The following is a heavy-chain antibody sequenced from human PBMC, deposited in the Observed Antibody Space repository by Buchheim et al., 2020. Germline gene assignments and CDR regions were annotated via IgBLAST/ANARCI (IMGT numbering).Heavy chain of an antibody. D-gene: IGHD2-2*01. Sequence: EVQLVESGGGLVQPGASLRLSCSASGFTFSTYAMSWVRQAPGKGLEWVSAISGSGGSTYNADSVTGRFTISRDNSKNTLSLQMTSLRAEDTAVYYCARVAYCSSTSCYDFDYWGQGTL. CDR1: GFTFSTYA. CDR2: ISGSGGST. J-gene: IGHJ4*02. V-gene: IGHV3-23*04. CDR3: ARVAYCSSTSCYDFDY.